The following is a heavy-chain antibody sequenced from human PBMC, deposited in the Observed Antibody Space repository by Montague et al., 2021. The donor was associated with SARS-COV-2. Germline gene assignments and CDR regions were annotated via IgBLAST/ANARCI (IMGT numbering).Heavy chain of an antibody. D-gene: IGHD5-18*01. V-gene: IGHV4-61*02. CDR2: IYRSGSP. J-gene: IGHJ4*02. CDR1: GGSISRGYYY. Sequence: TLSLTCTVSGGSISRGYYYWSWIRLPAGKGLEWIGRIYRSGSPNYXXXLESRVVLSVDTSRNQFSMKMTSVTAADTAMYYCARGVDTGVVIVTGGFDSWGREPWSSSPQ. CDR3: ARGVDTGVVIVTGGFDS.